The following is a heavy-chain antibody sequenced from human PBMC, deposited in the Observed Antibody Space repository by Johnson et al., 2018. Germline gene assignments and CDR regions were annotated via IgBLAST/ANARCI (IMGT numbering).Heavy chain of an antibody. Sequence: QVQLVQSGGGVVQHGRSLRLSCAASGFTFSSYGMPWVRAAPGKGLEWVAVIWYDGSNKYYADSVKGRFTISRDNSKNTLYLQRNSLRADDTAVYYCARAPSLFGYYGMDVWGQGTTVTVSS. CDR2: IWYDGSNK. CDR3: ARAPSLFGYYGMDV. J-gene: IGHJ6*02. CDR1: GFTFSSYG. V-gene: IGHV3-33*01. D-gene: IGHD3-3*01.